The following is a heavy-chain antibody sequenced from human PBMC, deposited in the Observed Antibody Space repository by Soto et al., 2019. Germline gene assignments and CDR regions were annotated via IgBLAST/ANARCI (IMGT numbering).Heavy chain of an antibody. CDR2: IYYSGST. D-gene: IGHD2-2*01. Sequence: PSETLSLTCTVSGGSISSGGYYWSWIRQHPGKGLEWIGYIYYSGSTYYNPSLKSRVTISVDTSKNQFSLKLSSVTAADTAVYYCARDDATCSSTSCYPYYAMDVWGQGTTVTVSS. V-gene: IGHV4-31*03. CDR3: ARDDATCSSTSCYPYYAMDV. J-gene: IGHJ6*02. CDR1: GGSISSGGYY.